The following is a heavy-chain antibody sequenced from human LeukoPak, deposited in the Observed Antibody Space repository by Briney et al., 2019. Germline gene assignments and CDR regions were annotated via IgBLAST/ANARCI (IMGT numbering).Heavy chain of an antibody. CDR1: GASVSTGGYY. V-gene: IGHV4-61*08. Sequence: PSEALSLTCTVSGASVSTGGYYWSWIRQPPGKGLEWIGSIYYSGSTNYNPSLKSRVTISLDTSKNQFSLKLSSVTAADTAVYYCARDRSISWFYYWGQGTLVTVSS. J-gene: IGHJ4*02. CDR3: ARDRSISWFYY. D-gene: IGHD6-13*01. CDR2: IYYSGST.